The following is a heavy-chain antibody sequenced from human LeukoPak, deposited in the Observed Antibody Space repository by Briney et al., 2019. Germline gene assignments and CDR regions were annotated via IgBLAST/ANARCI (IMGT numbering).Heavy chain of an antibody. D-gene: IGHD2-15*01. CDR3: ARAGAVVDNWFDP. CDR1: GYIFTNYA. Sequence: ASVKVSCKASGYIFTNYAISWVRQAPGQGLEWMGWMNPNSGNTGYAQKFQGRVTMTRNTSISTAYMELSSLRSEDTAVYYCARAGAVVDNWFDPWGQGTLVTVSS. J-gene: IGHJ5*02. CDR2: MNPNSGNT. V-gene: IGHV1-8*02.